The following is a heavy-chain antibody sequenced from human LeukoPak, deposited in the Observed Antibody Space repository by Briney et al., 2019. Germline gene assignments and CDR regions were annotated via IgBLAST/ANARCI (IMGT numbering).Heavy chain of an antibody. V-gene: IGHV1-8*01. CDR3: ARGAPVGATHYIANGFDI. CDR2: MNPNSGNT. D-gene: IGHD1-26*01. J-gene: IGHJ3*02. CDR1: GYTFTSYD. Sequence: ASVKVSCKASGYTFTSYDINWVRQATGQGLEWMGWMNPNSGNTGYAQKFQGRVTMTRNTSISTAYMELSSLRSEDTAVYYCARGAPVGATHYIANGFDIWGQGTMVTVSS.